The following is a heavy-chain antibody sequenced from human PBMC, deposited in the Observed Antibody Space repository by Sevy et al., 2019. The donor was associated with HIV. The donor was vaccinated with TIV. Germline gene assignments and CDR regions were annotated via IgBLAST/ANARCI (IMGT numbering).Heavy chain of an antibody. CDR3: TKDVVATPNYYSGMDV. D-gene: IGHD2-15*01. CDR1: GYTFTTYY. J-gene: IGHJ6*02. CDR2: INPSGGGT. Sequence: ASVKVSCKASGYTFTTYYMHWVRQAPGQGLEWMGIINPSGGGTSYAQKFQGRVTMTRGTSTSTVYLELSSLRSEDTAVYYCTKDVVATPNYYSGMDVWGQGTTVTVSS. V-gene: IGHV1-46*03.